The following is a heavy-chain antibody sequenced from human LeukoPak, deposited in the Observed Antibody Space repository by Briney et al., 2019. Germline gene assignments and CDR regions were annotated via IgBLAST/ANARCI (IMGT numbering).Heavy chain of an antibody. J-gene: IGHJ4*02. D-gene: IGHD2-2*01. CDR3: ARKVVPAAYLDY. V-gene: IGHV3-23*01. CDR1: GFTLSSYA. CDR2: ISGSGGST. Sequence: PGGSLRLSCAASGFTLSSYAMSWVRQAPGKGLEWVSAISGSGGSTYYADSVKGRFTISRDNPKNTLYLQMNSLRAEDTAVYYCARKVVPAAYLDYWGQGTLVTVSS.